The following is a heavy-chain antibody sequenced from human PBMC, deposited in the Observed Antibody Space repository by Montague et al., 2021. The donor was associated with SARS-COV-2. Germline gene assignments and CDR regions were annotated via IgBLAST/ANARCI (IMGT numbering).Heavy chain of an antibody. CDR1: GYDFTRYW. J-gene: IGHJ4*02. D-gene: IGHD2-21*02. CDR2: INPADSQT. CDR3: ARSQHCGSDCYFAY. Sequence: QSGAEVKKSGESLRISCRGSGYDFTRYWISWVRQMPGKGLVWMGRINPADSQTNYSPSFQGQVTISVDKSITTAYLQWSSLKPSDTAIYYCARSQHCGSDCYFAYWGQGSLVTVSS. V-gene: IGHV5-10-1*01.